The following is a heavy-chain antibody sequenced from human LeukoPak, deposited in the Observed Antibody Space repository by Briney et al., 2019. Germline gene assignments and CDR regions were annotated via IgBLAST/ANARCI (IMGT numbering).Heavy chain of an antibody. D-gene: IGHD5-18*01. Sequence: PSETLSLTCTVSGGSISSSSYYWGWIRQPPGKALESIGSIYSSGSTYYNSSLKSRVTISVDTSKNQFSLKLSSVTAADTAVYYCARDLAYSYYYYYYYMDVWGKGTTVTVSS. V-gene: IGHV4-39*07. J-gene: IGHJ6*03. CDR3: ARDLAYSYYYYYYYMDV. CDR2: IYSSGST. CDR1: GGSISSSSYY.